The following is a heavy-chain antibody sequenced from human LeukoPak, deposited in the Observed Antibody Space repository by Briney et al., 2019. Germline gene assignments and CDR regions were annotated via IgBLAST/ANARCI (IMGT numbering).Heavy chain of an antibody. D-gene: IGHD1-26*01. V-gene: IGHV3-23*01. Sequence: GGSLRLSCAASGFTFSDYAMNWVRQAPGRGLEWVSAVSGSGGITYYADSVKGRFTISRDNSKNTLYLQISSLRAEDTAVYYCAKDRSIGTYYTFDYWGQGTLVIVSS. J-gene: IGHJ4*02. CDR2: VSGSGGIT. CDR3: AKDRSIGTYYTFDY. CDR1: GFTFSDYA.